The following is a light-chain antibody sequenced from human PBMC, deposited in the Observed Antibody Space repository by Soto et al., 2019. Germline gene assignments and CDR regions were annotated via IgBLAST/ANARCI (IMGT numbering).Light chain of an antibody. Sequence: DIQMTQSPSSLSASVGDRVTITCRASQGIRNDLGWYQQKPGKAPKCLIYAVSSLRSGVPSRFSGSGSGTEFTLTISSLQPEDFATYYCQQRSNWITFGQGTRLEIK. CDR1: QGIRND. CDR2: AVS. J-gene: IGKJ5*01. V-gene: IGKV1-17*01. CDR3: QQRSNWIT.